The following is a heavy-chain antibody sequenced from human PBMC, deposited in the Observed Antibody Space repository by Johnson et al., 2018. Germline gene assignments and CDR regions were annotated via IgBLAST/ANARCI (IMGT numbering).Heavy chain of an antibody. CDR1: GGTFSNYT. CDR3: ASSLLGYDETRGYPQAGEFVHH. V-gene: IGHV1-69*02. CDR2: IIPILDVT. D-gene: IGHD3-3*01. J-gene: IGHJ1*01. Sequence: QVQLVQSGAEVKKPGSSVKVSCKASGGTFSNYTLNWMRQTPGQGFEWVGRIIPILDVTNYAQRFRGRVTITPDKSASTPYLELNSLRSEDTAVYYCASSLLGYDETRGYPQAGEFVHHWGQGTLVTVSS.